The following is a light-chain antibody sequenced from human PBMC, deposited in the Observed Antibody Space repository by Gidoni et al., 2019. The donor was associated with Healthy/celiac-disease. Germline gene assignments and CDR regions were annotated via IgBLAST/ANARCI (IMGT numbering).Light chain of an antibody. Sequence: DIQMTQSPSSLSASVGDRVTITCRESQSISSYLNWYQQKPGKAPKLLIYAASSLQSGGPSRFSGSGSGTDFTLTISSLQPEDCATYYWQQSYSTPLTFGGXTKVEIK. CDR2: AAS. J-gene: IGKJ4*01. V-gene: IGKV1-39*01. CDR1: QSISSY. CDR3: QQSYSTPLT.